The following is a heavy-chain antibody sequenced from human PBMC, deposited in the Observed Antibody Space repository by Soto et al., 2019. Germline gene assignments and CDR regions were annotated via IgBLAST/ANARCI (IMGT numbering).Heavy chain of an antibody. CDR3: ARDNRGGSDYTSYYSDFEY. V-gene: IGHV1-3*01. J-gene: IGHJ4*02. CDR2: INGDNGKT. CDR1: GYSSTTYA. Sequence: ASVKVACKASGYSSTTYAMYWVRQAPGQSLEWMGWINGDNGKTKYSQKCQGRVTITRDTSASTGYMELTSLRSEDTAVYYCARDNRGGSDYTSYYSDFEYWGQGTLVAVSS. D-gene: IGHD5-12*01.